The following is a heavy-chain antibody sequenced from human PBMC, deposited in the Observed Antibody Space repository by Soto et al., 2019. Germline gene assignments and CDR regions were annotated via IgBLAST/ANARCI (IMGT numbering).Heavy chain of an antibody. D-gene: IGHD2-15*01. CDR2: IYHSGTT. CDR1: GDSMGGRNW. Sequence: SETLSLTCAVSGDSMGGRNWGSWIRQTPERGLEWIGEIYHSGTTNYNPSIKSRVTMSVDKSKTHFSLNLTSVTAAGTAVYYCARVALFCIGGVCYSRIVSFDNWGQGTLVTGS. CDR3: ARVALFCIGGVCYSRIVSFDN. V-gene: IGHV4-4*02. J-gene: IGHJ4*02.